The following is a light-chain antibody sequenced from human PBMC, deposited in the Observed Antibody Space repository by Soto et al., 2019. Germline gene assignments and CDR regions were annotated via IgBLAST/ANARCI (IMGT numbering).Light chain of an antibody. V-gene: IGKV3-11*01. Sequence: EIVMTQSPATLSVSPGGRATLSCRASQSVSSNLAWYQQKPGQAPRLLIYDTFNRATGISARFSGRGSGTDFTLTISSLEPEDFAVYYCQQRSNWPPVYTFGQGTKVDIK. CDR2: DTF. CDR1: QSVSSN. J-gene: IGKJ2*01. CDR3: QQRSNWPPVYT.